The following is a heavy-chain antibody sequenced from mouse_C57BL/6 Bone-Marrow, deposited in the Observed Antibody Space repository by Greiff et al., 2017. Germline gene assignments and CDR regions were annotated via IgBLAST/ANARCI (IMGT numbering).Heavy chain of an antibody. V-gene: IGHV14-4*01. CDR2: IDPENGDT. J-gene: IGHJ3*01. D-gene: IGHD1-1*01. CDR3: TPPYCGSGYWFAY. CDR1: GFNIKDDY. Sequence: VRLQQSGAELVRPGASVKLSCTASGFNIKDDYMHWVKQRPEQGLEWIGWIDPENGDTEYASKFQGKATITADTSSNTAYLQLSSLTSEYTAVYYSTPPYCGSGYWFAYWGQGTLVTVSA.